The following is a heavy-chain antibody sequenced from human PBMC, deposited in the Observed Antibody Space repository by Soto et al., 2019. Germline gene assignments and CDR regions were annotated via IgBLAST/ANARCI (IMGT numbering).Heavy chain of an antibody. CDR1: GFSFSVYG. D-gene: IGHD1-26*01. CDR2: IWYDASKQ. Sequence: GGSLRLSCETSGFSFSVYGMHWVRQAPGKGLEWVAVIWYDASKQFYAASVEGRFTISRDNSKNTLYLQMNSLRAEDTAVYYCVREDGVVGTTSAFDNWGQGALVTVSS. V-gene: IGHV3-33*01. J-gene: IGHJ4*02. CDR3: VREDGVVGTTSAFDN.